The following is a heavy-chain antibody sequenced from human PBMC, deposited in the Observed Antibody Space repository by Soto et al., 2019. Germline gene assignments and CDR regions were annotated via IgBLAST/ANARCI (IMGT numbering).Heavy chain of an antibody. V-gene: IGHV3-74*01. Sequence: EVHLVESGGGLVQPGGSLRLSCAASGFTFSSYWMHWVRQVPGKGLVWVSHINSDGTTTNYADSVKGRFTISRDNGKNPLYLQMNSLRVEDTAVYYCARGLGTTSTVTTGYWGQGTLVTVSS. CDR1: GFTFSSYW. J-gene: IGHJ4*02. CDR2: INSDGTTT. CDR3: ARGLGTTSTVTTGY. D-gene: IGHD4-4*01.